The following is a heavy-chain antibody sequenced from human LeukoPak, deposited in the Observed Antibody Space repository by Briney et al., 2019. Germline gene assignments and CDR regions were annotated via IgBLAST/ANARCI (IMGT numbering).Heavy chain of an antibody. Sequence: AGGSLRLSCAASGFTFSTSAMSWVRQAPGKGLEWVSGTLGSGGSTYYADSVKVRFTISRDNSKNTLYLQMNSLRAEDTAVYYCAKDGIYKVAYWGQGTLVTVSS. CDR1: GFTFSTSA. CDR2: TLGSGGST. V-gene: IGHV3-23*01. CDR3: AKDGIYKVAY. J-gene: IGHJ4*02. D-gene: IGHD1-14*01.